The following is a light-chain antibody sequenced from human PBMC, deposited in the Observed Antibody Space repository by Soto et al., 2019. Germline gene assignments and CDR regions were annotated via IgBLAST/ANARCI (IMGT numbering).Light chain of an antibody. V-gene: IGKV3-15*01. J-gene: IGKJ2*01. CDR1: QSVSSN. CDR3: HEYNSWPPRGT. CDR2: GTS. Sequence: ETVMTQSPATLSGSPGERVTLSCRASQSVSSNLAWYQKKPGQPPRLLIYGTSTRATGIPARFSGSGSGTDFTLTIISLQSEDFAVYYCHEYNSWPPRGTFGQGTKLEI.